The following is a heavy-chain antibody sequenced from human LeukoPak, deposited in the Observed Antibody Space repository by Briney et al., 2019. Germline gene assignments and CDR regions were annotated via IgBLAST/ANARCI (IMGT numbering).Heavy chain of an antibody. D-gene: IGHD5-18*01. V-gene: IGHV3-23*01. CDR3: AKGAASRGYTYVAN. CDR2: ISGSGGST. CDR1: AFTFRSYA. Sequence: GGSLRLSCAASAFTFRSYAMIWVRQAPGKGLDWDSGISGSGGSTYYSDSAKGRFSISRDNSNNTLYLQMNSLRAEDTAVYYCAKGAASRGYTYVANWGQGTLVTVSS. J-gene: IGHJ4*02.